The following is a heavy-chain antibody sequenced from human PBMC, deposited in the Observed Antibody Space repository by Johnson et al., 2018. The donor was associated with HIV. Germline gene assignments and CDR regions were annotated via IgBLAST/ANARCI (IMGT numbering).Heavy chain of an antibody. D-gene: IGHD2-8*01. CDR1: GFTFSSYA. Sequence: VQLVESGGGLVQPGGSLRLSCAASGFTFSSYAMSWVRQAPGKGLEWVSAISGSGGSTYYADSVKGRLTISRDNAKNTLFLQVNSLRPEDTAVYYCARGYCSHGVCYTRADAFDIWGQGTMVTVSS. J-gene: IGHJ3*02. CDR3: ARGYCSHGVCYTRADAFDI. CDR2: ISGSGGST. V-gene: IGHV3-23*04.